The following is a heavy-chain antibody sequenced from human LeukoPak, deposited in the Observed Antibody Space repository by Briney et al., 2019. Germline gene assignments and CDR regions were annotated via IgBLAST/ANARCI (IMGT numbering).Heavy chain of an antibody. CDR2: IYYSGST. D-gene: IGHD6-19*01. CDR3: ARDHDGSGWHDY. Sequence: PSETLSLTCTVSGGSISSYYWSWLRQPPEKGLEWIGYIYYSGSTNYNPSLKSRVTISVDTSKNQFSLKLSSVTAADTAVYYCARDHDGSGWHDYWGQGTLVTVSS. J-gene: IGHJ4*02. V-gene: IGHV4-59*01. CDR1: GGSISSYY.